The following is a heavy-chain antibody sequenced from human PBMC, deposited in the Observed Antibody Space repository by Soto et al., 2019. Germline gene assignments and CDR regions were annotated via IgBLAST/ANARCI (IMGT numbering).Heavy chain of an antibody. CDR3: ARDRGDSSSWYGGYYYYGMDV. D-gene: IGHD6-13*01. CDR1: RGSVSSATYY. V-gene: IGHV4-61*01. J-gene: IGHJ6*02. Sequence: SETLSLTCTVSRGSVSSATYYWNWIRQPPGKPLEWIGYIYYSGSTYYNPSLKSRVTISVDTSKNQFSLKLSSVTAADTAVYYCARDRGDSSSWYGGYYYYGMDVWGQGTTVTVSS. CDR2: IYYSGST.